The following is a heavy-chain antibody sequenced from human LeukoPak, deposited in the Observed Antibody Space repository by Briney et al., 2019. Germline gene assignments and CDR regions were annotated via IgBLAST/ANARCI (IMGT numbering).Heavy chain of an antibody. V-gene: IGHV4-59*01. Sequence: SETLSLTCTVSSSSISNYYWNWIRQPPGKGLEWIGYIYYSGGTNYNPSLKSRLTISVDTSKNQFSLKLTSVTAADTAVYYCAREPLGDYGGDSGFDYWGQGSLVTVSS. CDR2: IYYSGGT. CDR1: SSSISNYY. D-gene: IGHD4-23*01. CDR3: AREPLGDYGGDSGFDY. J-gene: IGHJ4*02.